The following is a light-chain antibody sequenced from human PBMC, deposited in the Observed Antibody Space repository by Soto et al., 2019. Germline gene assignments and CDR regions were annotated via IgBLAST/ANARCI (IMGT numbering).Light chain of an antibody. CDR3: QQYSSWPLT. CDR2: GAS. J-gene: IGKJ4*01. Sequence: EIVMTQSPATLSVSPGERATLSCRASQSVRSNYLSWYQQKPGQAPRLLIYGASTGATGFPARFSGSGSGTEFTLTISSLQSEDFAVYYCQQYSSWPLTFGGGTKVEIK. V-gene: IGKV3-15*01. CDR1: QSVRSN.